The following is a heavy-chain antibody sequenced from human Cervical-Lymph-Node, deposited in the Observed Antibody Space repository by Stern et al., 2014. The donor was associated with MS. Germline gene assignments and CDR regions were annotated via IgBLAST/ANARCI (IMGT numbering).Heavy chain of an antibody. CDR2: IYPRDSDA. V-gene: IGHV5-51*01. CDR3: ARRGPAAEIDF. D-gene: IGHD6-13*01. Sequence: EMQLVESGPEVKKPGESLKISCKASGYSFTTYWIGWVRQMSGKGLEWRGNIYPRDSDARLSPSFQGQVTISVDKSITTAYLQWSSLKASDSAMYYCARRGPAAEIDFWGQGTLVTVSS. CDR1: GYSFTTYW. J-gene: IGHJ4*02.